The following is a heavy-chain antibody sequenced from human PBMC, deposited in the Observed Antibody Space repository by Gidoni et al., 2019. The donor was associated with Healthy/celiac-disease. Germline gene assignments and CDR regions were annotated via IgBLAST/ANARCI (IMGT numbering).Heavy chain of an antibody. J-gene: IGHJ3*02. D-gene: IGHD3-10*01. Sequence: QVQLQESGPGLVKPSETLSLTCIVSGGAISSYYWSWIRQPPGKGLEWIGYIYYSGSTNYNPSLKSRVTISVDTSKNQFSLKLSSVTAADTAVYYCARDLTLGGAFDIWGQGTMVTVSS. V-gene: IGHV4-59*01. CDR2: IYYSGST. CDR1: GGAISSYY. CDR3: ARDLTLGGAFDI.